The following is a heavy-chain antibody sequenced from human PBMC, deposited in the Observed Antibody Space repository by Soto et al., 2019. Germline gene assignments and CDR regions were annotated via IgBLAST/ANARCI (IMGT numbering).Heavy chain of an antibody. CDR1: GFTFSSYG. CDR3: ARVYGDTAMVYYYYYGMDV. Sequence: GGSLRLSCAASGFTFSSYGMHWVRQAPGKGLEWVAVIWYDGSNKYYADSVKGRFTISRDNSKNTLYLQMNSLRAEDTAVYYCARVYGDTAMVYYYYYGMDVWGQGTTVTVSS. CDR2: IWYDGSNK. D-gene: IGHD5-18*01. V-gene: IGHV3-33*01. J-gene: IGHJ6*02.